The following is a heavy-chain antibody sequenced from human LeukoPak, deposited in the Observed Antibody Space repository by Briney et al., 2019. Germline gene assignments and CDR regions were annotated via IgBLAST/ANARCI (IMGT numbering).Heavy chain of an antibody. CDR3: ARDLCPWYSSSCRYFDY. CDR1: GFTFSSYS. J-gene: IGHJ4*02. V-gene: IGHV3-21*01. D-gene: IGHD6-13*01. CDR2: ISSSSSYI. Sequence: GGSLRLSCAASGFTFSSYSMNWVRQAPGKGLEWVSSISSSSSYIYYADSVKGRFTISSDNAKNSLYLQMNSLRAEDTAVYYCARDLCPWYSSSCRYFDYWGQGTLVTVSS.